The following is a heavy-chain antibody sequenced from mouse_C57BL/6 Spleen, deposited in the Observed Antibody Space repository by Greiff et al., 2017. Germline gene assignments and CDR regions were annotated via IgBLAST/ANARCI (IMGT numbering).Heavy chain of an antibody. J-gene: IGHJ3*01. V-gene: IGHV1-64*01. CDR1: GYTFTSYW. D-gene: IGHD1-1*01. CDR2: IHPNSGST. Sequence: QVQLQQPGAELVKPGASVKLSCKASGYTFTSYWMHWVKQRPGQGLEWIGMIHPNSGSTNYNEKFKSKATLTVDKSSSTAYMQLSSLTSEDSAVYYCARWDYGSSSPFAYWGQGTLVTVSA. CDR3: ARWDYGSSSPFAY.